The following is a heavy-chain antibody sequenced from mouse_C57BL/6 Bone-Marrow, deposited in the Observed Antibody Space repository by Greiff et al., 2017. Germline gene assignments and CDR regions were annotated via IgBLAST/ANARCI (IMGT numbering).Heavy chain of an antibody. CDR1: GYTFTDYY. J-gene: IGHJ4*01. D-gene: IGHD2-1*01. CDR3: ARDYGNLYYAMDY. V-gene: IGHV1-26*01. Sequence: VQLQQSGPELVKPGASVKISCKASGYTFTDYYMNWVKQSHGKSLEWIGDINPNNGGTSYNQKFKGKATLTVDKSSSTAYMELRSLTSEDSAVYYCARDYGNLYYAMDYWGQGTSVTGSS. CDR2: INPNNGGT.